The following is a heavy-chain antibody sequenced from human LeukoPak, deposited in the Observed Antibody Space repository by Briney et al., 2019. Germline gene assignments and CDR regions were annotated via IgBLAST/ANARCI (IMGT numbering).Heavy chain of an antibody. CDR2: IYYSGST. CDR1: GGSISSSSYY. J-gene: IGHJ4*02. CDR3: ARDSWNGGSSWEGDY. Sequence: SETLSLTCTVSGGSISSSSYYWGWIRQPPGKGLEWIGSIYYSGSTYYNPSLKSRVTISVDTSKNQFSLKLSSVTAADTAVYYCARDSWNGGSSWEGDYWGQGTLVTVSS. V-gene: IGHV4-39*02. D-gene: IGHD6-13*01.